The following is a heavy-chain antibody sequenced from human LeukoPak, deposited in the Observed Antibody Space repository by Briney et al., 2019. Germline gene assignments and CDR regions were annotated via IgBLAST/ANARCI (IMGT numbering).Heavy chain of an antibody. CDR3: ARGVYKDSGYANFDY. CDR1: GYTFTSYY. J-gene: IGHJ4*02. Sequence: ASVKVSCKASGYTFTSYYMHWVRQAPGQGLEWMGIINPSGGSTSYAQKFQGRVTMTRDMSTSTVYMELSSLRSEDTAVYYCARGVYKDSGYANFDYWGQGTLVTVSS. V-gene: IGHV1-46*01. D-gene: IGHD5-12*01. CDR2: INPSGGST.